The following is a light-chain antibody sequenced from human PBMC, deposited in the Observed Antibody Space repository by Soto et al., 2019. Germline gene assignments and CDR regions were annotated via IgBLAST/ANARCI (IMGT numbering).Light chain of an antibody. CDR2: GAS. V-gene: IGKV3-20*01. CDR3: HHYSSPPAT. Sequence: EIVWTQPPGTLSLSPGERATLSCRASQSVRNYLAWYRQKPGQAPRLLIYGASTRAAGIPDRFGGSGSGTDFTLTISGLEPEDFAMYYCHHYSSPPATFGGGTRVESK. J-gene: IGKJ4*01. CDR1: QSVRNY.